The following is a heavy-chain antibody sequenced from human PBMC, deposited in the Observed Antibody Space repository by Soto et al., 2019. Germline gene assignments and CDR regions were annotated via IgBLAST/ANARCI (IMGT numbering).Heavy chain of an antibody. D-gene: IGHD4-17*01. J-gene: IGHJ4*02. CDR1: GFTFSSYA. CDR3: AKIGIGPRFTGERYFDY. Sequence: GGSLRLSCAASGFTFSSYAMSWVRQAPGKGLEWVSAISGCGGSTYYADSVKGRFTISRDNSKNTLYLQMNSLRAEDTAVYYCAKIGIGPRFTGERYFDYWGQGTLVTVSS. CDR2: ISGCGGST. V-gene: IGHV3-23*01.